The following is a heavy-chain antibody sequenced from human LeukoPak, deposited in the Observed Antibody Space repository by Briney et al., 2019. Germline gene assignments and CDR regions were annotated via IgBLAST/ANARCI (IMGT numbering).Heavy chain of an antibody. Sequence: VASVKVSCKASGYTFTSYGISWVRQAPGQGLEWMGWISAYYGITNYAQTLQGSVTMTTDTSTSTAYMELRSLRSDDTAVYYCARADVLLWFGELCYFDYWGQGTLVTVSS. CDR3: ARADVLLWFGELCYFDY. CDR1: GYTFTSYG. D-gene: IGHD3-10*01. J-gene: IGHJ4*02. CDR2: ISAYYGIT. V-gene: IGHV1-18*01.